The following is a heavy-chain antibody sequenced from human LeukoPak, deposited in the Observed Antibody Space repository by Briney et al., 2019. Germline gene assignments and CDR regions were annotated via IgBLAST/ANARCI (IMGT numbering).Heavy chain of an antibody. J-gene: IGHJ3*02. CDR2: IYYSGST. CDR1: GGSISSYY. D-gene: IGHD4-23*01. CDR3: ARTRPIWTTVVMPLWAFDI. V-gene: IGHV4-59*01. Sequence: SETLSLTCTVSGGSISSYYWSWIRQPPGKGLEWIGYIYYSGSTNYNPSLKSRVTISVDTSKNQFSLKLSSVTAADTAVYYCARTRPIWTTVVMPLWAFDIWGQGTMVTVTS.